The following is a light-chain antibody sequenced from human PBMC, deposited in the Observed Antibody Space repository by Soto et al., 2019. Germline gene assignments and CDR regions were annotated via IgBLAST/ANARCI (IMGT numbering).Light chain of an antibody. CDR2: EGS. J-gene: IGLJ1*01. CDR1: SSHGGSSNL. CDR3: NSYVGSNNYV. V-gene: IGLV2-14*02. Sequence: QSSLTQPASLSGSPGQSRTISCTASSSHGGSSNLFSWYQQGRGKAAKRMVYEGSKRPSGVSNRFSGSKSGNTASLPVSGLKTDDEADYYCNSYVGSNNYVFGTGTKVTVL.